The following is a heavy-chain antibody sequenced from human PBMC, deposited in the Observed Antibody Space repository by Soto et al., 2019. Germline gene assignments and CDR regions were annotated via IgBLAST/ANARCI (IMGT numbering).Heavy chain of an antibody. CDR1: GFNVSNNY. Sequence: GGSLRLSCAASGFNVSNNYMSWVRQAPGKGLEWVSVIYSGGTTYYADSVKGRFTISRDNSKNTLYLQMNSLRVEDTAVYYCARDSPGYYYYMDVWGKGTTVTVSS. J-gene: IGHJ6*03. CDR2: IYSGGTT. CDR3: ARDSPGYYYYMDV. V-gene: IGHV3-66*01.